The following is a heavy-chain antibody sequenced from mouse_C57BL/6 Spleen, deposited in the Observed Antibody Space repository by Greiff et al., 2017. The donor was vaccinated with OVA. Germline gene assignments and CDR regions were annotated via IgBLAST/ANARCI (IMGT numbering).Heavy chain of an antibody. CDR1: GYAFSSYW. D-gene: IGHD3-2*02. Sequence: VKLVESGAELVKPGASVKISCKASGYAFSSYWMNWVKQRPGKGLEWIGQIYPGDGDTNYNGKFKGKATLTADKSSSTAYMQLSSLTSEDSAVYFCARSTVDSSGYFDYWGQGTTLTVSS. J-gene: IGHJ2*01. V-gene: IGHV1-80*01. CDR3: ARSTVDSSGYFDY. CDR2: IYPGDGDT.